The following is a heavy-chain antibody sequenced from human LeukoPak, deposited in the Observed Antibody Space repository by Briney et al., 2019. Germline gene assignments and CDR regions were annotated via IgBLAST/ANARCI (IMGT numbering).Heavy chain of an antibody. J-gene: IGHJ4*02. CDR3: ARSRDGYNFELGY. V-gene: IGHV1-2*02. Sequence: ASVNVSCTASGYTFTGYYMHWVRQAPGQGLEWMGWINPNSGGTRSAHNFQGRVTMTRDTSISTAYMELSRLRSDDTAVYYCARSRDGYNFELGYWGQGTLVTVSS. CDR1: GYTFTGYY. CDR2: INPNSGGT. D-gene: IGHD5-24*01.